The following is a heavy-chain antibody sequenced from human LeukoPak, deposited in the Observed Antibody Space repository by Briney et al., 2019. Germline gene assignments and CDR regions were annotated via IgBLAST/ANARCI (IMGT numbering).Heavy chain of an antibody. V-gene: IGHV3-30*04. CDR3: ARAPGVTYFDY. CDR1: GFTFSSYA. CDR2: ISYDGSNK. D-gene: IGHD2-21*02. J-gene: IGHJ4*02. Sequence: GGSLRLSCAASGFTFSSYAMHWVRQAPGKGLERVAVISYDGSNKYYADSVKGRFTISRDNSKNTLYLQMNSLRAEDTAVYYCARAPGVTYFDYWGQGTLVTVSS.